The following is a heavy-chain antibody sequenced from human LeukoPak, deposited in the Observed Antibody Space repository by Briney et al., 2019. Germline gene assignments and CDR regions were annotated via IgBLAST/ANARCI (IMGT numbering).Heavy chain of an antibody. Sequence: GASVKVSCKASSNTFSSKSISWVRQAPGQGLEWMGWISGYNGNTNYAQKFQGRVTMTTDTSTSTAYMELRSLRSDDTAVYYCARDLELNYGDYVVLDYWGQGTLVTVSS. CDR2: ISGYNGNT. CDR3: ARDLELNYGDYVVLDY. D-gene: IGHD4-17*01. CDR1: SNTFSSKS. J-gene: IGHJ4*02. V-gene: IGHV1-18*01.